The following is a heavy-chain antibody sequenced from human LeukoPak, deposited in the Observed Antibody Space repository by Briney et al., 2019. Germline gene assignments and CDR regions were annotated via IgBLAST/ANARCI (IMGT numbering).Heavy chain of an antibody. CDR3: ATTVAGTGGYFDY. Sequence: PGGSLRLSCAASGFTFSSYVMSSVRQAPGKGLEWVSAISGSGGSTYYADSVKGRFTSSRDNSKNTLDLQMNSLRVEDTAVYFCATTVAGTGGYFDYWGQGTLVTVSS. CDR2: ISGSGGST. CDR1: GFTFSSYV. V-gene: IGHV3-23*01. J-gene: IGHJ4*02. D-gene: IGHD6-19*01.